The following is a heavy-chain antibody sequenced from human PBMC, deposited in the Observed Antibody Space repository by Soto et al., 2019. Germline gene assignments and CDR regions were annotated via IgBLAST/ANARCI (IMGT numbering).Heavy chain of an antibody. CDR1: DHSLVSYG. V-gene: IGHV1-18*01. D-gene: IGHD1-7*01. Sequence: GASVKVSCKASDHSLVSYGISWVRQVPGQGLEWMGWISADGYNTNYPQKFQGRVTMTTDASTSTAYMELGSLKSDDTAVYYCARVQNWNYAVAHWGQGTLVTVSS. J-gene: IGHJ4*02. CDR3: ARVQNWNYAVAH. CDR2: ISADGYNT.